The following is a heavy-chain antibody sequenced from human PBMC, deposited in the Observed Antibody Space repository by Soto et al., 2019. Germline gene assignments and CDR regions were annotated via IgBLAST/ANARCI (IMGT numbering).Heavy chain of an antibody. J-gene: IGHJ4*02. CDR3: ARTYRLVVGVPDS. Sequence: QSGGSLRLSXAASGFTFSDHYMDWVRQAPGKGLEWVGRCRNKANSYTTEYAASVKGRFTVSRDDSKDSLYLQMNSLKTEDTAVYYCARTYRLVVGVPDSWGQGTLVTVS. V-gene: IGHV3-72*01. CDR2: CRNKANSYTT. CDR1: GFTFSDHY. D-gene: IGHD2-15*01.